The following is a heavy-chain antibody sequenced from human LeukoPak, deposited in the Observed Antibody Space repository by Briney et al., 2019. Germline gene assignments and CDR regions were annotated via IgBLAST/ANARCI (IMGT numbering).Heavy chain of an antibody. J-gene: IGHJ3*02. Sequence: SETLSLTCTVSGGSISSYYWSWIRQPPGKGLEWIAYIDDSGSTNYNPSLKSRVTMSVDTSKNQFSLKLSSVTAADTAVYYCAREGPKGDAFDIWGQGTMVTVSS. CDR3: AREGPKGDAFDI. CDR2: IDDSGST. V-gene: IGHV4-59*12. CDR1: GGSISSYY.